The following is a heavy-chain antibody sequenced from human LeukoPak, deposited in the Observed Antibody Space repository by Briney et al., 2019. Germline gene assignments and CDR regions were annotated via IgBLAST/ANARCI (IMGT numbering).Heavy chain of an antibody. CDR1: GFTFSSYA. CDR3: AKETKRGLNRGMDV. CDR2: LSDTGGST. V-gene: IGHV3-23*01. Sequence: GGSLRLSCAASGFTFSSYAMNWVRQAPGKGLEWVSRLSDTGGSTYYADSVKGRFTISRDNSRNTLYLQMNSLRAEDTAVYYCAKETKRGLNRGMDVWGQGTTVTVSS. J-gene: IGHJ6*02. D-gene: IGHD1-14*01.